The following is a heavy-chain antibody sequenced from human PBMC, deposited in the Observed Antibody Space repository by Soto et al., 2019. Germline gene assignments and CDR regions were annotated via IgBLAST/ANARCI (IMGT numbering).Heavy chain of an antibody. D-gene: IGHD6-19*01. V-gene: IGHV2-5*01. CDR1: GFSLSTNGVR. J-gene: IGHJ5*02. CDR3: AHRRVWSSDWYDWFEP. Sequence: SGPTLVNPTQTLTLTCTFSGFSLSTNGVRVGWIRQPPGMALEWLAIISWNDEKHYSPSLKNRLTITKDTSKNQVVLTMTNMDPVDTATYYCAHRRVWSSDWYDWFEPWGQGMLVT. CDR2: ISWNDEK.